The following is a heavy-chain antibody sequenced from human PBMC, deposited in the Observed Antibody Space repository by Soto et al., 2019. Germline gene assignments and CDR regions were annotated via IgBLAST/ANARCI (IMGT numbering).Heavy chain of an antibody. CDR3: VRDRGSGSYYLDY. CDR1: GGTFSSYA. J-gene: IGHJ4*02. V-gene: IGHV1-69*01. D-gene: IGHD1-26*01. Sequence: QVQLVQSGAEVKKPESSVKVSCKASGGTFSSYAISWVRQAPGQGLEWMGGIIPIFGTANYAQKFQGRVTITADESTSTAYMERSSVRSEDTAVYYCVRDRGSGSYYLDYRGPGTLGTGSS. CDR2: IIPIFGTA.